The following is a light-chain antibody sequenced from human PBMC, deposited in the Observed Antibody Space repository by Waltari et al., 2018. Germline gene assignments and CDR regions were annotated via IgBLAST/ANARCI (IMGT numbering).Light chain of an antibody. CDR1: QAIRND. CDR2: GAS. Sequence: DIQMTQSPSSLSASVGDRVTITCRTSQAIRNDLGWFQQKPGKSPKRLIHGASRLQSGVPSGFSGSGYGTEFSLTINRLQPEDFATYYCLQHNTYPLTFGGGTKVEIK. CDR3: LQHNTYPLT. J-gene: IGKJ4*01. V-gene: IGKV1-17*01.